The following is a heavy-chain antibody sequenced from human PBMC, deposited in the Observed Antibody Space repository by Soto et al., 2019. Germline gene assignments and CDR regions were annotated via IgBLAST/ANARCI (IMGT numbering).Heavy chain of an antibody. CDR3: ARDGQWDSSGYYPFDY. J-gene: IGHJ4*02. CDR2: ISSSSSTI. Sequence: GGSLGLCCAASGFTFSSYSMNWVRQAPGKGLEWVSYISSSSSTIYYADSVKGRFTISRDNAKNSLYLQMNSLRDEDTAVYYCARDGQWDSSGYYPFDYWGQGTLVTVSS. V-gene: IGHV3-48*02. CDR1: GFTFSSYS. D-gene: IGHD3-22*01.